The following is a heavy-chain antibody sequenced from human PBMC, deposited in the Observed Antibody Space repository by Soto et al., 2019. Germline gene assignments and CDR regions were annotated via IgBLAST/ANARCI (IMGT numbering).Heavy chain of an antibody. CDR2: IIPIFGTA. Sequence: KVSCKASGGTFSSYAISWVRQAPGQGLEWMGGIIPIFGTANYAQKFQGRVTITADESTSTAYMELSSLRSEDTAVYYCARREEVTDYYDSSGYFPFDYWGQGTLVTVSS. V-gene: IGHV1-69*01. CDR1: GGTFSSYA. D-gene: IGHD3-22*01. CDR3: ARREEVTDYYDSSGYFPFDY. J-gene: IGHJ4*02.